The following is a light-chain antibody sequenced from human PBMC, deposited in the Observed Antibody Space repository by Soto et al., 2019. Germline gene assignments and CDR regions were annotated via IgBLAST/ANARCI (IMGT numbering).Light chain of an antibody. V-gene: IGKV1-5*01. CDR1: QNINVW. CDR2: DAP. J-gene: IGKJ1*01. CDR3: QHYSLYSPWT. Sequence: DIHLTQSPSSLSVSVGDRVTITCRTSQNINVWLAWYQQRPGQAPNLLIYDAPTGQSGVPSRFSGSGSGIEFTLTISSLQPDDSATYYCQHYSLYSPWTFGQGTKVDIK.